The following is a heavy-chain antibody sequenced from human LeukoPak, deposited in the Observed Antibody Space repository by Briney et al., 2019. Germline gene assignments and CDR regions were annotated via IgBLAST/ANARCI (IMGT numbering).Heavy chain of an antibody. Sequence: XGSLRLSCAASGFTFSSYAMHWVRQAPGKGLEYVSAISSNGGSTYYANSVKGRFTISRDNSKNTLYLQMGSLRAEDMAVYYCARGGLSSSWYIDYWGQGTLVTVSS. CDR1: GFTFSSYA. CDR2: ISSNGGST. CDR3: ARGGLSSSWYIDY. V-gene: IGHV3-64*01. D-gene: IGHD6-13*01. J-gene: IGHJ4*02.